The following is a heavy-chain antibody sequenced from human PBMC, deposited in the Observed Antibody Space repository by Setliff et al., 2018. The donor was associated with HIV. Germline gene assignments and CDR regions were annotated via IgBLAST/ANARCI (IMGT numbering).Heavy chain of an antibody. D-gene: IGHD3-22*01. V-gene: IGHV2-70*04. CDR2: IDWDDDK. Sequence: TLSLTLTCTFSGFSLSTSGMRVSWIRQPPGKALEWLARIDWDDDKFYSTSLKTRLTISKDTSKNQVVLTMTNMDPVDTATYYCARMSSSGDFDYWGQGTLVTVSS. CDR1: GFSLSTSGMR. CDR3: ARMSSSGDFDY. J-gene: IGHJ4*02.